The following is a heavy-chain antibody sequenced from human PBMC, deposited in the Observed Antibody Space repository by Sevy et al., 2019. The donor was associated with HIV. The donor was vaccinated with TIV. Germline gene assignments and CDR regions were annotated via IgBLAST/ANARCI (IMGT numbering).Heavy chain of an antibody. CDR3: ARDLRVGCGGDCYSHYYGMDV. J-gene: IGHJ6*02. CDR1: GYTFTGYY. V-gene: IGHV1-2*02. Sequence: ASVKVSCKASGYTFTGYYMHWVRQAPGQGLEWMGWINPNSGGTNYAQKFQGRVTMTRDTSISTAYMELGRLRSDDTAVYYCARDLRVGCGGDCYSHYYGMDVWGQGTTVTVSS. CDR2: INPNSGGT. D-gene: IGHD2-21*02.